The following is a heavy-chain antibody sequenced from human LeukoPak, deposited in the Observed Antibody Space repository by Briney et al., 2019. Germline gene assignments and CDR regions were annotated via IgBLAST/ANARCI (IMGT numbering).Heavy chain of an antibody. D-gene: IGHD3-3*01. CDR3: ARRGVYDFWSPGGWFDP. J-gene: IGHJ5*02. V-gene: IGHV4-38-2*02. CDR2: IYHSGST. Sequence: SETLSLTCTVSGYSISSGYYWGWIRQPPGKGLEWIGSIYHSGSTYYNPSLKSRVTISVDTSKNQFSLKLSSVTAADTAVYYCARRGVYDFWSPGGWFDPWGQGTLVTVSS. CDR1: GYSISSGYY.